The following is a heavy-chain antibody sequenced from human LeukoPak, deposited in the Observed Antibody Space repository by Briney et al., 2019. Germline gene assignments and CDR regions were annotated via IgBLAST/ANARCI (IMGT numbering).Heavy chain of an antibody. Sequence: PSETLSLTCTVSGGSISSYYWSWIRQPPGKGLEWIGYIYYSGSTNYNPSLKSRVTMSVDTSKNQFSLKLSSVTAADTAVYYCARGRGYYDSSGYDDAFDIWGQGTMVTVSS. CDR3: ARGRGYYDSSGYDDAFDI. V-gene: IGHV4-59*01. CDR1: GGSISSYY. D-gene: IGHD3-22*01. CDR2: IYYSGST. J-gene: IGHJ3*02.